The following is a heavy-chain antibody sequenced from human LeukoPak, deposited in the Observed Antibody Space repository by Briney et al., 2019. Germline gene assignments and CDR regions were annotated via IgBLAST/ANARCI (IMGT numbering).Heavy chain of an antibody. CDR3: ARWDNWNDDY. J-gene: IGHJ4*02. Sequence: SETLSLTCTVSGGSISSSSYYWGWIRQPPGKGLEWIGSIYYSGSTYYNPSLKSRVTISVDTSKNPFSLKLSSVTAADTAVYYCARWDNWNDDYWGQGTLVTVSS. CDR1: GGSISSSSYY. V-gene: IGHV4-39*01. D-gene: IGHD1-1*01. CDR2: IYYSGST.